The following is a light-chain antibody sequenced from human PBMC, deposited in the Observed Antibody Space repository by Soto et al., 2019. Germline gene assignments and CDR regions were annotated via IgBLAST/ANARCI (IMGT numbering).Light chain of an antibody. CDR2: DVT. J-gene: IGLJ3*02. CDR3: MCYAGGNNWV. CDR1: SSDVGTHGY. V-gene: IGLV2-8*01. Sequence: QSALTQPPSASGSHGQSVTISCTGTSSDVGTHGYVSWYQQHAGKAPKLMIYDVTKRPSGVPDRFSGSKSANTASLTVSGLQAEDEADYYCMCYAGGNNWVFGGGTKVTVL.